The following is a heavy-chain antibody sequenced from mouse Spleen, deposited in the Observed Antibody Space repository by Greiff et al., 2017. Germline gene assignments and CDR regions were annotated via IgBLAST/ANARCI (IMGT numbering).Heavy chain of an antibody. CDR1: GYAFSSYW. CDR3: ARTPYYGNYVGFAY. V-gene: IGHV1-80*01. D-gene: IGHD2-10*01. Sequence: VQLQQSGAELVKPGASVKISCKASGYAFSSYWMNWVKQRPGKGLEWIGQIYPGDGDTNYNGKFKGKATLTADKSSSTAYMQLSSLTSEDSAVYFCARTPYYGNYVGFAYWGQGTLVTVSA. J-gene: IGHJ3*01. CDR2: IYPGDGDT.